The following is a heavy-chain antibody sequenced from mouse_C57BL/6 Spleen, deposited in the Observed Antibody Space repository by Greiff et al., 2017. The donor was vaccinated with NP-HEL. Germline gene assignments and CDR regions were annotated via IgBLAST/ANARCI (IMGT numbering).Heavy chain of an antibody. V-gene: IGHV1-54*01. J-gene: IGHJ4*01. CDR1: GYAFTNYL. CDR3: ASQFYYGSSYAMDY. Sequence: QVQLQQSGAELVRPGPSVKVSCKASGYAFTNYLIEWVKQRPGQGLEWIGVINPGSGGTNYNEKFKGKATLTADKSSSTAYMQLSSLTSEDSAVYFCASQFYYGSSYAMDYWGQGTSVTVSS. D-gene: IGHD1-1*01. CDR2: INPGSGGT.